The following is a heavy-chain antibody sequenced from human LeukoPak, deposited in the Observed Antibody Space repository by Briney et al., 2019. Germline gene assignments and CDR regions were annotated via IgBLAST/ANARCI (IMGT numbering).Heavy chain of an antibody. CDR1: GFTFDDYA. J-gene: IGHJ6*03. Sequence: PGRSLRLSCAASGFTFDDYAMHWVRQAPGKGLEWVLGISWNSGSIGYADSVKGRFTISRDNAKNSLYLQMNSLRAEDMALYYCAKGYYDFWSDWDYMDVWGKGTTVTVSS. CDR3: AKGYYDFWSDWDYMDV. CDR2: ISWNSGSI. V-gene: IGHV3-9*03. D-gene: IGHD3-3*01.